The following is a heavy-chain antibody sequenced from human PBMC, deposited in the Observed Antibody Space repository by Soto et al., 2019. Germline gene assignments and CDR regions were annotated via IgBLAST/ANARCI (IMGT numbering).Heavy chain of an antibody. Sequence: QVQLQQWGAGLLKPSETLSLTCAVYGGSFSGYYWSWIRQPPGKGLEWIGEINHSGSTNYNPSLKRRVTILVDTSKNQFSLQLSCVTVADTAVYYCARGAVVTTVTTRGPLYFRHWGQGTLVTVSS. CDR3: ARGAVVTTVTTRGPLYFRH. V-gene: IGHV4-34*01. J-gene: IGHJ1*01. D-gene: IGHD4-17*01. CDR2: INHSGST. CDR1: GGSFSGYY.